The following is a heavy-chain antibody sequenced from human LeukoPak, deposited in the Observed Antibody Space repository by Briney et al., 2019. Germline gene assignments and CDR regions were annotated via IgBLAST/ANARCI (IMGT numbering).Heavy chain of an antibody. V-gene: IGHV3-23*01. CDR2: LRGDGDT. J-gene: IGHJ4*02. CDR1: GFTFSSYA. D-gene: IGHD3-3*02. Sequence: GGSLRLSCAASGFTFSSYAMSWVRQAPARGLEWVSSLRGDGDTFYADSVKGRFTLSRDESRNTVYLQMNNLRVEDTAVYFCAKASRVSSADAVLWGQGTLVTVSS. CDR3: AKASRVSSADAVL.